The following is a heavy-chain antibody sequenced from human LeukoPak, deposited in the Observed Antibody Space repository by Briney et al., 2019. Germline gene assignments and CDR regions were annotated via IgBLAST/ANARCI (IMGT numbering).Heavy chain of an antibody. V-gene: IGHV4-34*01. D-gene: IGHD3-10*01. CDR3: ARAAYYGSGLFDP. J-gene: IGHJ5*02. CDR1: GFTFSSYS. Sequence: GSLRLSCTASGFTFSSYSMNWVRQAPGKGLEWIGEINHSGSNNYNPSLKSRVTISVDTSKNQFSLKLSSVTAADTAVYYCARAAYYGSGLFDPWGQGTLVTVSS. CDR2: INHSGSN.